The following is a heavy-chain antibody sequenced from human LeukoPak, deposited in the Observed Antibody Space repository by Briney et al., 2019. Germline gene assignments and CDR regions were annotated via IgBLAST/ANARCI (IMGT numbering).Heavy chain of an antibody. CDR1: GFTFSSYG. J-gene: IGHJ6*02. CDR2: IWYDGSNK. CDR3: ARDDYYDSSGYNYYYYYGMDV. V-gene: IGHV3-33*01. D-gene: IGHD3-22*01. Sequence: GGSLRLSCAASGFTFSSYGMHWVRQAPGKGLEWVAVIWYDGSNKYYADSVKGRFTISRDNSKNTLYLQMNSLRAEDTAVYYCARDDYYDSSGYNYYYYYGMDVWGQGTTVTVSS.